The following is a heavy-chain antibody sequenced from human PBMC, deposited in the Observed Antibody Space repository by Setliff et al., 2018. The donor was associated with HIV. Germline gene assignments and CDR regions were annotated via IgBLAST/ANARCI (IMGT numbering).Heavy chain of an antibody. V-gene: IGHV3-30*18. CDR1: GFTVSTNY. J-gene: IGHJ6*03. D-gene: IGHD4-4*01. CDR2: ISHDGTNK. CDR3: AKESGLYSNYKYYYYMDV. Sequence: PGGSLRLSCAASGFTVSTNYMRWIRQAPGPVLEWAAAISHDGTNKYYADSVKGRFTISRDNSKNTLYLQMNSLRAEDTAVYYCAKESGLYSNYKYYYYMDVWGKGTTVTVSS.